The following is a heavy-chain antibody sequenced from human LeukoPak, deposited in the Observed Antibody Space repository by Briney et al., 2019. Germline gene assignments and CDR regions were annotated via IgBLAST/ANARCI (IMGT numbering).Heavy chain of an antibody. CDR1: GFTFSSYW. V-gene: IGHV3-7*01. D-gene: IGHD3-22*01. J-gene: IGHJ4*02. CDR2: IKQDGSEK. CDR3: ARVRKYYYDSSGYCYFDY. Sequence: GSLRLSCAASGFTFSSYWMSWVRQAPGKGLEWVANIKQDGSEKYYVDSVKGRFTISRDNAKNSLYLQMNSLRAEDTAVYYCARVRKYYYDSSGYCYFDYWGQGTLVTVSS.